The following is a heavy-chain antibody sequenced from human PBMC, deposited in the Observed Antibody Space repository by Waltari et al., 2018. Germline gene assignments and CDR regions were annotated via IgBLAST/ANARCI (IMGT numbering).Heavy chain of an antibody. CDR3: ARAGRGYGGNSYYYYYYMDV. CDR2: IYYSGST. D-gene: IGHD4-17*01. J-gene: IGHJ6*03. CDR1: GGSISSHY. Sequence: QVQLQESGPGLVKPSETLSLTCTVSGGSISSHYWSWIRQPPGQGLEWIGYIYYSGSTNYNPSLKSRVTISVDTSKNQFSLKLSSVTAADTAVYYCARAGRGYGGNSYYYYYYMDVWGKGTTVTVSS. V-gene: IGHV4-59*11.